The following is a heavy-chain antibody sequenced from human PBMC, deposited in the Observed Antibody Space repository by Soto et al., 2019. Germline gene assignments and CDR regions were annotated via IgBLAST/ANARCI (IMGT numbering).Heavy chain of an antibody. V-gene: IGHV3-48*02. J-gene: IGHJ6*02. CDR1: GFTFSSYS. D-gene: IGHD4-4*01. CDR3: ARDSNYEWYYYYGMDV. CDR2: ISSSSSTI. Sequence: PGGSLRLSCAASGFTFSSYSMNWVRQAPGKGLEWVSYISSSSSTIYYADSVKGRFTISRDNAKNSLYLQMNSLRDEDTAVYYCARDSNYEWYYYYGMDVWGQGTTVTVSS.